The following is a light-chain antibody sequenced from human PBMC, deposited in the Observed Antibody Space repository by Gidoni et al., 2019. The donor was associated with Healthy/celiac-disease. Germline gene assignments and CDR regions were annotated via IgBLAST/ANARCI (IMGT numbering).Light chain of an antibody. V-gene: IGKV1-39*01. CDR2: AAS. CDR3: QQSYSTPAIX. Sequence: DIQMTQSPSSLSASVGDRVTITCRASQSISSYLNWYQQKPGKAPKLLIYAASSLQSGVPSRFSGSGSGTDFTLTISSLQPEDFAPYYCQQSYSTPAIXFXQGTRLEI. J-gene: IGKJ5*01. CDR1: QSISSY.